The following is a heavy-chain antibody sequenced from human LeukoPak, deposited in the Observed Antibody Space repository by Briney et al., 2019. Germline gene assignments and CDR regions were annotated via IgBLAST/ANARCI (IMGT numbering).Heavy chain of an antibody. J-gene: IGHJ6*02. CDR2: IYYRWST. D-gene: IGHD3-10*01. V-gene: IGHV4-39*01. Sequence: PSETLSLKPSVSGVSICSISYFGGWLRQPPGKGLAWCGSIYYRWSTYYYACLKSRTTISVDTSKNQFSLTTSTVTAADTGVYYCARKPGGSGSLKYYYYCMDVWGQGTTVTVSS. CDR1: GVSICSISYF. CDR3: ARKPGGSGSLKYYYYCMDV.